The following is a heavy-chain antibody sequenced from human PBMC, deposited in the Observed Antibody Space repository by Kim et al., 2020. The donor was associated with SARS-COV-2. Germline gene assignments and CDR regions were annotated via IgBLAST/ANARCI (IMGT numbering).Heavy chain of an antibody. J-gene: IGHJ4*02. Sequence: GGSLRLSCAASGFTFSSYGMHWVRQAPGKGLEWVAVIWYDGSNKYYADSVKGRFTISRDNSKNTLYLQMNSLRAEDTAVYYCALGHDFWSGPLDYWGQGTLVTVSS. D-gene: IGHD3-3*01. CDR1: GFTFSSYG. CDR2: IWYDGSNK. CDR3: ALGHDFWSGPLDY. V-gene: IGHV3-33*01.